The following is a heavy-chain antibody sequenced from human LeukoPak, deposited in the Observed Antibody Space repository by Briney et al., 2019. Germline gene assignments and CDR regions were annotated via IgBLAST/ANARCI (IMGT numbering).Heavy chain of an antibody. CDR3: ARDTLEYSNSPDALDI. Sequence: GGSLRPSCAASGFTFSAYEMNWVRQAPGKGLEWVSYIGSSGSTVYYADSVKGRFTISRDNAKNSLYMQMESLRDEDTAIYYCARDTLEYSNSPDALDIWGQGTMVTVSS. V-gene: IGHV3-48*03. CDR2: IGSSGSTV. CDR1: GFTFSAYE. D-gene: IGHD4-23*01. J-gene: IGHJ3*02.